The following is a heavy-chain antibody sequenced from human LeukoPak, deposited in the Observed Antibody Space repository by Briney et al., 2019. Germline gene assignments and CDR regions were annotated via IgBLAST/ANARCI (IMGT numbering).Heavy chain of an antibody. D-gene: IGHD1-26*01. CDR1: GFTVSSNY. Sequence: GGSLRLSCAASGFTVSSNYMSWVRQAPGKGLEWVSVIYSGGSTYYADSVKGRFTISRDNSKNTLYLQMNSLRAEDTAVYYCARFWELLYYFDYWGQGTLATVSS. CDR3: ARFWELLYYFDY. V-gene: IGHV3-66*02. CDR2: IYSGGST. J-gene: IGHJ4*02.